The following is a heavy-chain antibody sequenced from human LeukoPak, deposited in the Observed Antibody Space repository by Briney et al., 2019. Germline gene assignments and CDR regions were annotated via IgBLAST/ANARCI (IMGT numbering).Heavy chain of an antibody. CDR2: MNPNSGNT. CDR1: GYTFTSYD. CDR3: ARGEGVHWGYNWNYRLSWFDP. J-gene: IGHJ5*02. D-gene: IGHD1-7*01. V-gene: IGHV1-8*03. Sequence: GASVKVSCKASGYTFTSYDINWVRQATEQGLEWMGWMNPNSGNTGYAQKFQGRVTITRNTSISTAYMELSSLRSEDTAVYYCARGEGVHWGYNWNYRLSWFDPWGQGTLVTVSS.